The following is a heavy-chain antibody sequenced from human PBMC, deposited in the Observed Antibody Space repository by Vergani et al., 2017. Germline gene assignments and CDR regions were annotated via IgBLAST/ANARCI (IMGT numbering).Heavy chain of an antibody. V-gene: IGHV4-61*02. CDR2: IYTSGST. CDR1: GGSISSGSYY. CDR3: ARGASGDYVSSFDY. D-gene: IGHD4-17*01. J-gene: IGHJ4*02. Sequence: QVQLQESGPGLVKPSQTLSLTCTVSGGSISSGSYYWSWIRQPAGKGLEWIGRIYTSGSTNYNPSLKSRVTMSVDTSKNQFSLKLSSVTAADTAVYYCARGASGDYVSSFDYWGQGTLVTVSS.